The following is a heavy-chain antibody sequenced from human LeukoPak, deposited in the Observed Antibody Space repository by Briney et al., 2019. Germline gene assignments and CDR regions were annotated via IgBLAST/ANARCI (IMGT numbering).Heavy chain of an antibody. J-gene: IGHJ6*03. Sequence: SETLSLTCAVYGGSFSGYYWSWIRQPPGKGLEWIGEINHSGSTNYNPSLKSRVTISVDTSKNQFSLKLSSVTAADTAVYYCARGGYSGSYYYYYMDVWGKGTTVTVS. CDR1: GGSFSGYY. V-gene: IGHV4-34*01. D-gene: IGHD1-26*01. CDR3: ARGGYSGSYYYYYMDV. CDR2: INHSGST.